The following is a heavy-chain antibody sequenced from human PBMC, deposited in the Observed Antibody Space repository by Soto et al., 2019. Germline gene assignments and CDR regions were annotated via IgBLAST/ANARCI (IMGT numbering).Heavy chain of an antibody. CDR2: ISTSGST. V-gene: IGHV4-4*07. CDR1: GGSLSRYY. D-gene: IGHD6-13*01. Sequence: SETLSLTCIVSGGSLSRYYWTWIRQPAGKGLEWIGRISTSGSTNYNPSLKSRVTMSVDTSKNQFSLKLSSVAAADTAVYYCVAYSSTLGTFDIWGQGTKVT. CDR3: VAYSSTLGTFDI. J-gene: IGHJ3*02.